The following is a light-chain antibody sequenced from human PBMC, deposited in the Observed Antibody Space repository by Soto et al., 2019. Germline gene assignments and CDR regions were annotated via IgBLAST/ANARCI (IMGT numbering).Light chain of an antibody. Sequence: SYELTQPPSVLVAPGKTASLTCGGDNIGAKTVHWYQQKPGQAPVLVISYDSDRPSGITERFSGSNSGNPATLTISRVEAGDEADYYCQVWDTHSDQVVFGGGTKLTVL. CDR3: QVWDTHSDQVV. V-gene: IGLV3-21*01. CDR1: NIGAKT. CDR2: YDS. J-gene: IGLJ2*01.